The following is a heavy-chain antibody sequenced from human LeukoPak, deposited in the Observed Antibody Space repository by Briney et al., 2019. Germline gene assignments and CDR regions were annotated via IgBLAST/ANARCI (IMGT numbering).Heavy chain of an antibody. J-gene: IGHJ5*02. CDR1: GGSISSSSYY. Sequence: SSETLSLTCTVSGGSISSSSYYWGWIRQPPGKGLEWIGEINHSGSTNYNPSLKSRVTISVDTSKNQFSLKLSSVTAADTAVYYCARARRFPNRRYCSSTSCHGEDWFDPWGQGTLVTVSS. D-gene: IGHD2-2*01. CDR2: INHSGST. V-gene: IGHV4-39*07. CDR3: ARARRFPNRRYCSSTSCHGEDWFDP.